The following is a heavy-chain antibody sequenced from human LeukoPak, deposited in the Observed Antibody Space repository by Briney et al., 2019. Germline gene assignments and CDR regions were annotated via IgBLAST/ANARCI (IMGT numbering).Heavy chain of an antibody. CDR2: ISYDGSNK. CDR1: GFTFSSYG. D-gene: IGHD2-2*01. CDR3: ARNRRYCSSTSCAPTSFDP. V-gene: IGHV3-30*19. Sequence: GGSLRHSCAASGFTFSSYGMHWVRQAPGKGLEWVAVISYDGSNKYYADSVKGRFTISRDNSKNTLYLQMNSLRAEDTAVYYCARNRRYCSSTSCAPTSFDPWGQGTLVTVSS. J-gene: IGHJ5*02.